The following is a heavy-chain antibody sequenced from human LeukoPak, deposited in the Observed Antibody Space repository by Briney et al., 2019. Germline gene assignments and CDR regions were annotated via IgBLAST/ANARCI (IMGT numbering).Heavy chain of an antibody. CDR1: GGSISSYY. V-gene: IGHV4-59*01. D-gene: IGHD4/OR15-4a*01. J-gene: IGHJ4*02. Sequence: PSETLSLTCTVSGGSISSYYWSWIRQPPGKGLEWIGYIYDSGSTNYNPSLKSRVTISVDTSKNQFSLKLSSVTAADTAVYYCARRAGAYSHPYDYWGQGTLVTVSS. CDR3: ARRAGAYSHPYDY. CDR2: IYDSGST.